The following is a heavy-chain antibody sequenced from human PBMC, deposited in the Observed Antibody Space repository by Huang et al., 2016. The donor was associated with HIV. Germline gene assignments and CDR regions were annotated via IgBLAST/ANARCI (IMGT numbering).Heavy chain of an antibody. Sequence: QVQLVQSGAEVKRPGASVKVSFRASGGPFRTNAVSWVRQAPGQGLEWMGGFIPMFGTTNDAQRCQGKVTITADESSSIVYMELSSLRSDDTAVYYCARQPYGGGDCAHYYYFYMDVWGKGTTVTVSS. CDR2: FIPMFGTT. V-gene: IGHV1-69*13. CDR1: GGPFRTNA. J-gene: IGHJ6*03. CDR3: ARQPYGGGDCAHYYYFYMDV. D-gene: IGHD2-21*02.